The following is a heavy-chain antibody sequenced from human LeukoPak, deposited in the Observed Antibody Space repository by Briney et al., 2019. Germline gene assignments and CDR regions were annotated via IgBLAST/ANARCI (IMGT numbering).Heavy chain of an antibody. CDR3: AKAKRVPAAMGYYYYYMDV. D-gene: IGHD2-2*01. CDR2: ISGSGGST. J-gene: IGHJ6*03. CDR1: GFTFSSYA. Sequence: GRSLRLSCAASGFTFSSYAMSWVRQAPGKGLEWVSAISGSGGSTYYADSVKGRFTISRDNSKNTLYLQMNSLRAEDTAVYYCAKAKRVPAAMGYYYYYMDVWGKGTTVTVSS. V-gene: IGHV3-23*01.